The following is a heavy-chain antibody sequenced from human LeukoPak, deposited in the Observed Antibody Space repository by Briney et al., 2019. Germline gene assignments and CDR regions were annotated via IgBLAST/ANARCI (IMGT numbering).Heavy chain of an antibody. CDR2: ISSSSSYI. CDR1: GFTFSSYS. CDR3: ARGAGPLGYCSSTSCLDI. D-gene: IGHD2-2*01. J-gene: IGHJ3*02. Sequence: GGSLRLSCAASGFTFSSYSMNWVRQAPGKGLEWVSSISSSSSYIYYADSVKGRFTISRDNAKNSLYLQMNSLRAEDTAVYYCARGAGPLGYCSSTSCLDIWGQGTMVTVSS. V-gene: IGHV3-21*01.